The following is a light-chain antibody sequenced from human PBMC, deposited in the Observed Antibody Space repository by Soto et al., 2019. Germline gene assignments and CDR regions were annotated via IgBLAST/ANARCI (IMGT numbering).Light chain of an antibody. CDR3: QQSSSYRT. Sequence: QTAHSPATLSVSIGDRETLHFRASQSISSWLAWYQQKPGKAPKLLIYDASSLESGVPSRLSGSGYGTDFTLTISSLQPEDFATYSCQQSSSYRTFGQGAKVDIK. CDR2: DAS. J-gene: IGKJ1*01. V-gene: IGKV1-5*01. CDR1: QSISSW.